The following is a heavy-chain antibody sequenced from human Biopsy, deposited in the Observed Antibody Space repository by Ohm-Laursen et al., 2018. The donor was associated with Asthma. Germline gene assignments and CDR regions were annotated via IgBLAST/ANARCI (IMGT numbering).Heavy chain of an antibody. CDR1: GGTFNSDA. J-gene: IGHJ4*02. Sequence: SSVKVSCKAFGGTFNSDAISWVRQAPGQGLEWMGGIIPIFGTPSYAQNFQSRLTITADDSTSTVYMELSSLRSEDTAMYYCARSYCGGDCFSPFDYWGQGTLVTVSS. CDR2: IIPIFGTP. D-gene: IGHD2-21*01. CDR3: ARSYCGGDCFSPFDY. V-gene: IGHV1-69*01.